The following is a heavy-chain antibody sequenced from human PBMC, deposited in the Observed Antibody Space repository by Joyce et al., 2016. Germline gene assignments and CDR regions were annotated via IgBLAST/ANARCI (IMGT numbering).Heavy chain of an antibody. CDR1: GFTFNNYG. CDR2: ISDIGGST. CDR3: AKDRPYSTYYYFYYMDV. Sequence: EVQLLESGGGLVQPGGSLTLSCAASGFTFNNYGLTWVRQALGNGLEWVSSISDIGGSTYYADSVRDRFTISRDNSKNTLFLQMTSLTAEDTAVYYCAKDRPYSTYYYFYYMDVWGKGTTVTVSS. J-gene: IGHJ6*03. V-gene: IGHV3-23*01. D-gene: IGHD4-11*01.